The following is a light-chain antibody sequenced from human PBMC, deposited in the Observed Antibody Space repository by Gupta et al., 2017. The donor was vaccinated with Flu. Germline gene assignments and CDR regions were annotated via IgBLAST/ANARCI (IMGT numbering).Light chain of an antibody. CDR1: QDINNW. CDR3: QQAHSIPPS. J-gene: IGKJ2*03. Sequence: DIPLTQSPSSVSASVGDRVTITCRASQDINNWVAWFQQKPGEAPKLLMYTASSLHSGAPSRFSASGSGTDFTLTIRGLQREDFASYYCQQAHSIPPSFGQGTKVEI. CDR2: TAS. V-gene: IGKV1-12*01.